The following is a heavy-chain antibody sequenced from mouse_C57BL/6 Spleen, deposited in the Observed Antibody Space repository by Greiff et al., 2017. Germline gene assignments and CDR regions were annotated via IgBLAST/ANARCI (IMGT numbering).Heavy chain of an antibody. J-gene: IGHJ4*01. CDR3: ARNDYDYDGYAMDY. V-gene: IGHV1-55*01. D-gene: IGHD2-4*01. Sequence: VQLQQPGAELVKPGASVKMSCKASGYTFTSYWITWVKQRPGQGLEWIGDIYPGSGSTNYNEKFKSKATLTVDTSSSTAYMQLSSLTSEDSAVXYCARNDYDYDGYAMDYWGQGTSVTVSS. CDR1: GYTFTSYW. CDR2: IYPGSGST.